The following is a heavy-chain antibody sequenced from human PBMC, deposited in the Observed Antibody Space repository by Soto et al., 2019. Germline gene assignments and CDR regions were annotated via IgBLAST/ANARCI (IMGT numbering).Heavy chain of an antibody. Sequence: VQLQESGPGLVKPSETLSLTCDVSGVSITSHYWNWIRQSPGMGLEWIGSTYFRGSANYNPSLKSRVTISLDTSNNQLSLTLSAVTAADSAVYYCARDLRSRGWFDPWGQGTLVTVTS. J-gene: IGHJ5*02. CDR3: ARDLRSRGWFDP. CDR1: GVSITSHY. V-gene: IGHV4-59*11. CDR2: TYFRGSA.